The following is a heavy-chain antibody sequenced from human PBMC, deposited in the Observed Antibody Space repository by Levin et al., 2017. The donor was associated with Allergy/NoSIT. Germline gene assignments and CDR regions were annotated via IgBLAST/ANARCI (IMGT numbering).Heavy chain of an antibody. V-gene: IGHV1-18*01. Sequence: GESLKISCKASGYTFTSYGISWVRQAPGQGLEWMGWISAYNGNTNYAQKLQGRVTMTTDTSTSTAYMELRSLRSDDTAVYYCARGGAFGVVTADFDYWGQGTLVTVSS. CDR2: ISAYNGNT. CDR3: ARGGAFGVVTADFDY. CDR1: GYTFTSYG. D-gene: IGHD2-21*02. J-gene: IGHJ4*02.